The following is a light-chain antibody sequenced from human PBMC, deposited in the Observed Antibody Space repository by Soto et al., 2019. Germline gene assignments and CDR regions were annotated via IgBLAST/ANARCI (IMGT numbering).Light chain of an antibody. CDR2: DPS. Sequence: EIVMTQSPAPLSVSPGERATLACRASQSGTSYLAWYHQKPGLPPRLLIYDPSTKPTGIPDRSSGSGSGTAFTRTISRLQSAAFAVYYCQQYSSWPPLYTFGRGDQAGDQT. CDR3: QQYSSWPPLYT. V-gene: IGKV3-15*01. CDR1: QSGTSY. J-gene: IGKJ2*01.